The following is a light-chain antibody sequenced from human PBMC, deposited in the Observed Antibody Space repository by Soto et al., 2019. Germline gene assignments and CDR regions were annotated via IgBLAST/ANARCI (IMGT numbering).Light chain of an antibody. Sequence: DIQITQSPSTLSASVGDRVTITCRASQSIGSWLAWYQQKPGKAPNLLIYDASTLESGVPSRFSGSGSGTEFTLTISSLQPDDIATYYCQQCNAYSGTFGQGTKVDIK. J-gene: IGKJ2*02. CDR1: QSIGSW. CDR3: QQCNAYSGT. CDR2: DAS. V-gene: IGKV1-5*01.